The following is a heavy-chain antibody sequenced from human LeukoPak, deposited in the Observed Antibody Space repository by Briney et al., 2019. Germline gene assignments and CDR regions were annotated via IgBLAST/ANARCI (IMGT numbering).Heavy chain of an antibody. CDR3: ARAQISGWYYFDY. CDR2: IYYSGST. Sequence: PSGTLSLTCAVSGGSISSSNWWSWVRQHPGKGLEWIGYIYYSGSTYYNPSLKSRVTISVDTSKNQFSLKLSSVTAADTAVYYCARAQISGWYYFDYWGQGTLVTVSS. D-gene: IGHD6-19*01. J-gene: IGHJ4*02. CDR1: GGSISSSNW. V-gene: IGHV4-4*02.